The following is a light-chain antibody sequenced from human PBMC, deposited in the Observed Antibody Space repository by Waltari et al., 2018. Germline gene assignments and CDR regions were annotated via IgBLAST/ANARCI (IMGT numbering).Light chain of an antibody. V-gene: IGKV6-21*02. CDR3: HQSSSLPLT. CDR2: FAS. Sequence: DIVLTQSPDFPSVPPKENVTITCRASQSIGSSLHWYLQTPDQSPKLLIKFASQSISGVPSRFSGSGSGTDFTLTINSLEAEDAATYYCHQSSSLPLTFGQGTKVDIK. CDR1: QSIGSS. J-gene: IGKJ1*01.